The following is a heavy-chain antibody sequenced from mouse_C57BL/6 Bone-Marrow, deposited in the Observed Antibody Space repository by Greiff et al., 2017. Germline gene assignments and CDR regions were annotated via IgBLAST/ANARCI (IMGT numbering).Heavy chain of an antibody. CDR2: IYPRSGNT. V-gene: IGHV1-81*01. J-gene: IGHJ4*01. Sequence: VKLQESGAELARPGASVKLSCKASGYTFTSYGISWVKQRTGQGLEWIGEIYPRSGNTYYNEKFKGKATLTADKSSSTAYMELRSLTSEDSAVYFCAKISFYAIDYWGQGTSVTVSS. CDR3: AKISFYAIDY. CDR1: GYTFTSYG.